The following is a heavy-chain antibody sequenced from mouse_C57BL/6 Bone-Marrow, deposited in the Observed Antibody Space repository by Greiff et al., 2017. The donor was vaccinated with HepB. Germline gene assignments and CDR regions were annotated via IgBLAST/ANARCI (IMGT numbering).Heavy chain of an antibody. V-gene: IGHV1-81*01. J-gene: IGHJ3*01. D-gene: IGHD2-5*01. CDR2: IYPRSGNT. CDR1: GYTFTSYG. CDR3: ARLYSNLAY. Sequence: VKLMESGAELARPGASVKLSCKASGYTFTSYGISWVKQRTGQGLEWIGEIYPRSGNTYYNEKFKGKATLTADKSSSTAYMELRSLTSEDSAVYFCARLYSNLAYWGQGTLVTVSA.